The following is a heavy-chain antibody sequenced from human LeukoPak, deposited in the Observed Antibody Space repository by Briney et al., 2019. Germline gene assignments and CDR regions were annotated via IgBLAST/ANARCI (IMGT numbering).Heavy chain of an antibody. D-gene: IGHD6-13*01. J-gene: IGHJ5*02. CDR1: GFTFSSYS. CDR2: ISSSSSYI. CDR3: ARDIAAAGTGGSGFWFDP. V-gene: IGHV3-21*04. Sequence: GGSLRLSCAASGFTFSSYSMNWVRQAPGKGLEWVSSISSSSSYIYYADSVKGRFTISRDNSKNTLYLQMNSLRAEDTAVYYCARDIAAAGTGGSGFWFDPWGQGTLVTVSP.